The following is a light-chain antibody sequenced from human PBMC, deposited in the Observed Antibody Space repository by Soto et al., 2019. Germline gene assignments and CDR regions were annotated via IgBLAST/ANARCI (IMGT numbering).Light chain of an antibody. V-gene: IGLV1-44*01. CDR2: SNN. CDR1: SSNIGSNT. CDR3: AAWDCSLNGHRRV. J-gene: IGLJ3*02. Sequence: QSVLTQPPSASGTPGQRVTISCSGSSSNIGSNTVNWYQQLPGTAPKLLIYSNNQRPSGVPDRFSGSKSGTSASLAISGLQSEDEAEYDCAAWDCSLNGHRRVFGGGTKVTVL.